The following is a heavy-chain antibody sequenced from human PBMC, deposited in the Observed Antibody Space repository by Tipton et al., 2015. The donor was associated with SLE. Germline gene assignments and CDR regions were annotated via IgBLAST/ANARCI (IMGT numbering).Heavy chain of an antibody. CDR1: GSIFASHG. Sequence: QLVQSGAEVKKPGASVKVSCKASGSIFASHGFSWVRQAPGQGLEWMGWISGYNGNTNYAQSLQGRVTMTTDTSTSTAYMELRSLRSDDTAVYYCARSVAGATAAKSLDYWGQGPLVTVSS. V-gene: IGHV1-18*01. CDR2: ISGYNGNT. CDR3: ARSVAGATAAKSLDY. J-gene: IGHJ4*02. D-gene: IGHD1-26*01.